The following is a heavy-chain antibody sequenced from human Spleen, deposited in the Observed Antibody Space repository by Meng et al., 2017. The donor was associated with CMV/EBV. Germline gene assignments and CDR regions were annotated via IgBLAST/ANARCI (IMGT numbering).Heavy chain of an antibody. CDR2: IYWDDDK. D-gene: IGHD3-22*01. CDR3: VRGGRGRIVVVFDY. J-gene: IGHJ4*02. CDR1: GFSLSPCGVG. V-gene: IGHV2-5*02. Sequence: SGFSLSPCGVGVGWIRQPPGKALAWLALIYWDDDKRYRPSLKSRITITKDTSKNQVVLTMTNMDPVDTATYYCVRGGRGRIVVVFDYWGQGTLVTVSS.